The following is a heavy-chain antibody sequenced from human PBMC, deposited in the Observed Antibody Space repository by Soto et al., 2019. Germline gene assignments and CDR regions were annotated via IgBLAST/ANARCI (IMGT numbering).Heavy chain of an antibody. V-gene: IGHV4-31*03. Sequence: SETLSLTSTVSGGSISSGGYYWSWIRQHPGKGLEWIGYIYYSGSTYYNPSLKSRVTISVDTSKNQFSLKLSSVTAADTAVYYCARDGGGNGGLPPGNFDYWGQGTLVTVSS. CDR2: IYYSGST. CDR3: ARDGGGNGGLPPGNFDY. J-gene: IGHJ4*02. D-gene: IGHD5-12*01. CDR1: GGSISSGGYY.